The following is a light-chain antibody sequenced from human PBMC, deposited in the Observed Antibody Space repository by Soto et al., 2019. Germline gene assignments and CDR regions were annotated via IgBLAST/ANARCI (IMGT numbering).Light chain of an antibody. Sequence: EIVLTQSPGTLSLSPGERATLSCRASQSVSNNYLAWYQQKPGQAPRLLIYGASNRATGIPDRFSGSGSGTDFTLTITRLEPEDFAVYYCQYYGNSPLTFGQGTKV. CDR1: QSVSNNY. CDR2: GAS. J-gene: IGKJ1*01. V-gene: IGKV3-20*01. CDR3: QYYGNSPLT.